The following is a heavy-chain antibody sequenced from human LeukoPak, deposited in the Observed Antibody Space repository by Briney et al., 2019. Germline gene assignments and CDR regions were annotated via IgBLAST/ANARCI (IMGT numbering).Heavy chain of an antibody. CDR3: ARGRVTRRTIFGVAYMWFDP. Sequence: ASVKVSCKASGYTFTSYDINWVRQATGQGLEWMGWMNPNSGNTGYAQKFQGRVTMTRNTSISTAYMELSSLRSEDTAVYYCARGRVTRRTIFGVAYMWFDPWGQGTLVTVSS. CDR1: GYTFTSYD. D-gene: IGHD3-3*01. CDR2: MNPNSGNT. J-gene: IGHJ5*02. V-gene: IGHV1-8*01.